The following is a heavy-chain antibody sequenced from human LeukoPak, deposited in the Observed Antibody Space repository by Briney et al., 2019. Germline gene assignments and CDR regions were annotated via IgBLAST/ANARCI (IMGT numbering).Heavy chain of an antibody. V-gene: IGHV4-34*01. CDR3: ARVNTAGYDY. J-gene: IGHJ4*02. CDR2: INHSGST. CDR1: GGSFSGYY. Sequence: SETLSLTCAVYGGSFSGYYWSWLRQPPGKGLEWIGEINHSGSTNYNPSLMSRVTISVDTSKNQFSLKLSSVTAADTAVYYCARVNTAGYDYWGQGTLVTVSS. D-gene: IGHD1-1*01.